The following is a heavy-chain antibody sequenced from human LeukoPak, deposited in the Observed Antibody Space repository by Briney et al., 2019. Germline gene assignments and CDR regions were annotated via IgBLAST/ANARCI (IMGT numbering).Heavy chain of an antibody. V-gene: IGHV3-7*01. CDR1: GFTFSDSW. Sequence: GGSLRLSCAASGFTFSDSWMGWVRQAPGKGLEWVANIKPDGSQKYYVDSVKGRFTISRDNAKNSLYLQMNTLRADDTAVYYCARDGCSSTSCAPGGDGMDVWGQGTTVTVSS. J-gene: IGHJ6*02. CDR2: IKPDGSQK. D-gene: IGHD2-2*01. CDR3: ARDGCSSTSCAPGGDGMDV.